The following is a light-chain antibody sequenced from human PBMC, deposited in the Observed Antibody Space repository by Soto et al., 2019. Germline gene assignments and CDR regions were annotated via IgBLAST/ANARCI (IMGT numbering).Light chain of an antibody. CDR3: SSYAGSLV. CDR2: EVS. J-gene: IGLJ2*01. V-gene: IGLV2-8*01. Sequence: SALTQPPSASGSPGQSVTISCTGTSSDVGGYNYVSWYQQHPGKAPKLMIYEVSKRPSGVPDRFSGSKSGNTASLTVSGLQAEDEADYYCSSYAGSLVFGGGTKLTVL. CDR1: SSDVGGYNY.